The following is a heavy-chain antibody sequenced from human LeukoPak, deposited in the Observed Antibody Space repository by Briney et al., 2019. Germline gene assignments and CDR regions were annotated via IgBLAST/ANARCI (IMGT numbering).Heavy chain of an antibody. CDR1: GYTFTSYG. CDR2: ISAYNGNT. D-gene: IGHD3-22*01. CDR3: ARCAYYYDSSGYCPFDP. J-gene: IGHJ5*02. V-gene: IGHV1-18*01. Sequence: ASVKVSCKASGYTFTSYGISWVRQAPGQGLEWMGWISAYNGNTNYAQKLQGRVTMTTDTSTSTAYMELRSLRSDATAVYYCARCAYYYDSSGYCPFDPWGQGTLVTVSS.